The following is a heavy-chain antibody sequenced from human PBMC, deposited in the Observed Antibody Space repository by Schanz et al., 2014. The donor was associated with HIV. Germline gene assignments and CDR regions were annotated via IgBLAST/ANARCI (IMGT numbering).Heavy chain of an antibody. J-gene: IGHJ4*02. CDR2: ISESGGRT. V-gene: IGHV3-23*01. CDR1: GFNFNNYA. D-gene: IGHD3-22*01. Sequence: EVPLLESGGGLEQPGGFLRLSCAASGFNFNNYAMTWVRQAPGKGLEWVSSISESGGRTYYADSVNGRFTISRDNSKNTLYLQMTTLRIDDTAVYYCAKPEYDSRGNSQSHFDYWGQGTLVTVSS. CDR3: AKPEYDSRGNSQSHFDY.